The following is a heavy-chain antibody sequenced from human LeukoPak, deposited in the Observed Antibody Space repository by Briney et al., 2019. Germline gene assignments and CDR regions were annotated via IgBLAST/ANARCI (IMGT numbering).Heavy chain of an antibody. J-gene: IGHJ4*02. CDR2: INPNSGGT. V-gene: IGHV1-2*02. D-gene: IGHD3-22*01. CDR3: ARIYYDTSGHVEPTDY. CDR1: GYTFTGYY. Sequence: ASVKVSCKASGYTFTGYYMHWVRQAPGQGLEWMGWINPNSGGTSYAQKFQGRVTMTRDTSISTAYMELSRLRSDDTAVYYCARIYYDTSGHVEPTDYWGQGTLVTVSS.